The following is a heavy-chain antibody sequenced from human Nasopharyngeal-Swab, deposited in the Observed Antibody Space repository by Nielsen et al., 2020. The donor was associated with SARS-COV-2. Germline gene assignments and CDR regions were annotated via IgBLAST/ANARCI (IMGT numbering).Heavy chain of an antibody. Sequence: GGSRRLSCAASGFTFSSYSMNWVRQAPGKGLEWVSSISSSSSYIYYADSVKGRFTISRDNAKNSLYLQMNSLRAEDTAVYYCARDLLYYDFWSGYSPYFDYWGQGTLVTVSS. CDR2: ISSSSSYI. V-gene: IGHV3-21*01. CDR1: GFTFSSYS. J-gene: IGHJ4*02. CDR3: ARDLLYYDFWSGYSPYFDY. D-gene: IGHD3-3*01.